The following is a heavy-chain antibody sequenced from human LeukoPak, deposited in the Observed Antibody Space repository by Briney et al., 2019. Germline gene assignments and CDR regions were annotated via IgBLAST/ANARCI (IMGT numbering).Heavy chain of an antibody. CDR2: INPSGGST. D-gene: IGHD5-18*01. Sequence: ASVKVSCKASGYTFTSYYMHWVRQAPGQGLERMGIINPSGGSTSYAQKFQGRVTMTRDTSTSTVYMELSSLRSEDTAVYYCARALDLPDTAMVLDYWGQGTLVTVSS. J-gene: IGHJ4*02. CDR1: GYTFTSYY. CDR3: ARALDLPDTAMVLDY. V-gene: IGHV1-46*01.